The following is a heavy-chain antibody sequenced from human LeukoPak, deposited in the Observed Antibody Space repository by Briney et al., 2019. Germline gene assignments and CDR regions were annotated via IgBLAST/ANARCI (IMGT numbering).Heavy chain of an antibody. V-gene: IGHV3-23*01. CDR3: GKEGGA. D-gene: IGHD3-16*01. CDR2: ISGNGHYT. Sequence: GGSLRLSCVGSGFTFSTHVMSWVRRAPGMGLQWVSSISGNGHYTYYADSLGGRFTISRDNSKDMLYLQMNSLKVEDTATYYCGKEGGAWGQGTKVTVSS. J-gene: IGHJ5*02. CDR1: GFTFSTHV.